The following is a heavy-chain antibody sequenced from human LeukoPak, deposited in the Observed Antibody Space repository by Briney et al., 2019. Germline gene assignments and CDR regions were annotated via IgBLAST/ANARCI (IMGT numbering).Heavy chain of an antibody. D-gene: IGHD2-2*01. CDR1: GFTFSSYE. J-gene: IGHJ6*02. Sequence: GGSLRLSCAASGFTFSSYEMNWVRQAPGKGLEWVSYISSSGSTIYYADSVKGRFTISRDNAKNSLYLQMNSLRPEDTAVYYCARDGRYCIITSCYGYYGMDVWGQGTTVTVTS. CDR2: ISSSGSTI. CDR3: ARDGRYCIITSCYGYYGMDV. V-gene: IGHV3-48*03.